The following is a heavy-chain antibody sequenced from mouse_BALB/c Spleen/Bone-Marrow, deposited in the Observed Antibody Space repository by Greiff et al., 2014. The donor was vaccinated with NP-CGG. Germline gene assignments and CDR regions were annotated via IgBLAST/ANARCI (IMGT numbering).Heavy chain of an antibody. J-gene: IGHJ1*01. Sequence: VQLKESGPGLVKPSQSLSLTCTVTGYSITSDYARNWIRQFPGNKLERMGYISYSGGTNYNPSLKSRISITRDTSKNLFFLHLNSVTTEDTATYYCARVYYYRYWYFDVWGAGTTVTVSS. CDR3: ARVYYYRYWYFDV. CDR1: GYSITSDYA. V-gene: IGHV3-2*02. CDR2: ISYSGGT. D-gene: IGHD2-14*01.